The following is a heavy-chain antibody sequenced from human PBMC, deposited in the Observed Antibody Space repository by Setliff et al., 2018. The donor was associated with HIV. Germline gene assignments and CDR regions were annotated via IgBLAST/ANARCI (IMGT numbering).Heavy chain of an antibody. D-gene: IGHD1-20*01. CDR3: VRDITTCWDV. V-gene: IGHV3-74*01. J-gene: IGHJ6*02. CDR1: GFTFRNYW. CDR2: IDGDGSGT. Sequence: HPGGSLRLSCAASGFTFRNYWMHWVRQAPGKGLVWVSRIDGDGSGTSYADSVKGRFTISRDNPKNMLYLQMNSLRGEDTAVYYCVRDITTCWDVWGQGTTVTVSS.